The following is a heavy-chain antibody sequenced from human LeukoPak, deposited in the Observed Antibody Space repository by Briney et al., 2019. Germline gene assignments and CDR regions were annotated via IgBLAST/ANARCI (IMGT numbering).Heavy chain of an antibody. CDR2: IIPIFGTA. Sequence: SVKVSCKASGGTFSSYAISWVRQAPGQGLEWMGGIIPIFGTANYAQKFQGRVTITADKSTSTAYMELSSLRSEDTAVYYCARATGRALQFLEWLLPHYWGQGTLVTVSS. J-gene: IGHJ4*02. CDR3: ARATGRALQFLEWLLPHY. V-gene: IGHV1-69*06. CDR1: GGTFSSYA. D-gene: IGHD3-3*01.